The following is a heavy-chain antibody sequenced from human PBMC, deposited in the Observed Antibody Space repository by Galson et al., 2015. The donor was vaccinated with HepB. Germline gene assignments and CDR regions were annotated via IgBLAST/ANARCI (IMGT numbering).Heavy chain of an antibody. J-gene: IGHJ4*02. Sequence: SLRLSCAASDFPFSRHTMNWVRQAPGKGLEWVSSITGSSSYIYYADSVKGRFTISRDNSKNTLYLQMNSLRAEDTAVYYCARSGETMVRGVLDYWGQGTLVTVSS. V-gene: IGHV3-21*01. D-gene: IGHD3-10*01. CDR3: ARSGETMVRGVLDY. CDR2: ITGSSSYI. CDR1: DFPFSRHT.